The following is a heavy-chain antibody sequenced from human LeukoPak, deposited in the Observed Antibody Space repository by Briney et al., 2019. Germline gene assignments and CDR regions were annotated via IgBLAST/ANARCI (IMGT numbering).Heavy chain of an antibody. V-gene: IGHV1-2*02. D-gene: IGHD1-20*01. CDR3: ARDPGVRNWNGPQFDY. J-gene: IGHJ4*02. CDR1: GYTFTGYY. CDR2: INPNSGGT. Sequence: ASVKVSCKASGYTFTGYYMHWVRQAPGQGLEWMGWINPNSGGTNYAQKLQGRVTMTTDTSTSTAYMELRSLRSDDTAVYYCARDPGVRNWNGPQFDYWGQGTLVTVSS.